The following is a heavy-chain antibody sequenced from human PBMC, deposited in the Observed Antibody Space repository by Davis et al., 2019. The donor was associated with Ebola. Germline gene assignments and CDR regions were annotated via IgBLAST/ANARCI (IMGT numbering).Heavy chain of an antibody. CDR2: INPNSGGT. D-gene: IGHD3-3*01. CDR1: GYTFTGYY. Sequence: AASVKVSCKASGYTFTGYYMHWVRQAPGQGLEWMGWINPNSGGTNYAQKFQGWVTMTRDTSISTAYMELSRLRSDDTAVYYCARGPNYDFWSGYWRRYYYGMDVWGQGTTVTVSS. V-gene: IGHV1-2*04. J-gene: IGHJ6*02. CDR3: ARGPNYDFWSGYWRRYYYGMDV.